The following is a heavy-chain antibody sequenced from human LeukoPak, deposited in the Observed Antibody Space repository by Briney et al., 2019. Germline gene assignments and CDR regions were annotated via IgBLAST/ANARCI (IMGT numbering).Heavy chain of an antibody. CDR3: AKGKVNHDGALDA. J-gene: IGHJ3*01. V-gene: IGHV3-23*01. Sequence: GGSLRLSCAASGFTFSSYAMSWVRQAPGKGLEWVSAISGSGASTYYADSVKGRFTISRDNSKKTLYLQMNSLRAEDTAVYYCAKGKVNHDGALDAWGQGTLVTVSS. D-gene: IGHD2-21*01. CDR2: ISGSGAST. CDR1: GFTFSSYA.